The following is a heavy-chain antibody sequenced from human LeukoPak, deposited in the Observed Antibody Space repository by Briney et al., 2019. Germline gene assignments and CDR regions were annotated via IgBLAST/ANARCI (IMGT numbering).Heavy chain of an antibody. J-gene: IGHJ4*02. CDR1: GFTFSSYG. V-gene: IGHV3-30*18. CDR2: ISYDGSNK. D-gene: IGHD6-13*01. Sequence: GGSLRLSCAASGFTFSSYGMHWVRQAPGKGLEWVAVISYDGSNKYYADSVKGRFAISRDNSKNTLYLQMNSLRAEDTAVYYCAKTPGGYSSSWYVYWGQGTLVTVSS. CDR3: AKTPGGYSSSWYVY.